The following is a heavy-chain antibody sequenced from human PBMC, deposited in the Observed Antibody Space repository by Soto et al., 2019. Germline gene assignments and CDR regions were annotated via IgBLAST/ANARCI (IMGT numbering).Heavy chain of an antibody. V-gene: IGHV4-39*01. CDR2: IYYSGST. CDR3: ARGPSSDSGIYYYYGMDV. D-gene: IGHD3-10*01. J-gene: IGHJ6*02. Sequence: SETLSLTCTVSGGSISSSSYYWGWIRQPPGKGLEWIGSIYYSGSTYYNPSLKSRVTISVDTSKNQFSLKLSSVTAADTAVYYCARGPSSDSGIYYYYGMDVWGQGTTVTVS. CDR1: GGSISSSSYY.